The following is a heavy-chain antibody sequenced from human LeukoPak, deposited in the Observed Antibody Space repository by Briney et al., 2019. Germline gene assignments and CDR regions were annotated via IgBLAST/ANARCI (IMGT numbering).Heavy chain of an antibody. CDR1: GGSISSSSYY. D-gene: IGHD3-16*02. Sequence: SETLSLTCTVSGGSISSSSYYWGWIRQPPGKGLEWIGSIYYSGSTYYNPSLKSRVTISVDTSKNQFSLKLSSVTAAVTAVYYCARAKDVSPFDYWGQGTLVTVSS. V-gene: IGHV4-39*07. CDR2: IYYSGST. J-gene: IGHJ4*02. CDR3: ARAKDVSPFDY.